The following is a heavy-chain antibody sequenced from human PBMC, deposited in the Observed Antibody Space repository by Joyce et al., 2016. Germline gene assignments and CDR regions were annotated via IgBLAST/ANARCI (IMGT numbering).Heavy chain of an antibody. CDR3: ARSSYTNGIFDY. CDR1: GFTFSGYS. J-gene: IGHJ4*02. V-gene: IGHV3-21*01. Sequence: EVQLVESGVGLAKPGGFLRLSCAASGFTFSGYSMSWVREAPGKGLEWVSSLSSSSSYIKYTDSVKGRFTISSDNAKNSLYLQMNSLRVEDTAVYYCARSSYTNGIFDYWGQGTLVTVSS. D-gene: IGHD2-8*01. CDR2: LSSSSSYI.